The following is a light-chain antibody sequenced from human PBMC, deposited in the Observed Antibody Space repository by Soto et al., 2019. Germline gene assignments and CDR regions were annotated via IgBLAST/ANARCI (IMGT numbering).Light chain of an antibody. CDR2: GAS. Sequence: EIVMTQSPATLSVSPGERVTLSCRASQSVRNNLAWYQQKPGQAPRLLIYGASTRATGIPARFSGSGSGTEFTLTISSLQSEDFVVYYCQHYNNWPPWTFGQGTKVEIK. CDR1: QSVRNN. J-gene: IGKJ1*01. CDR3: QHYNNWPPWT. V-gene: IGKV3-15*01.